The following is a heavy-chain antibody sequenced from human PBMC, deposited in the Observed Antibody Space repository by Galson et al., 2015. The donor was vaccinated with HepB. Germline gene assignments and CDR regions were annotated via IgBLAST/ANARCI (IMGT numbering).Heavy chain of an antibody. Sequence: SLRLSCAASGFTFSSYSMNWVRQAPGKGLEWVSSISSSSSYIYYADSVKGRFTISRDNAKNSLYLQMNSLRAEDTAVYYCARARAPTVTAVDWYFDLWGRGTLVTVSS. J-gene: IGHJ2*01. CDR2: ISSSSSYI. D-gene: IGHD4-17*01. CDR3: ARARAPTVTAVDWYFDL. V-gene: IGHV3-21*01. CDR1: GFTFSSYS.